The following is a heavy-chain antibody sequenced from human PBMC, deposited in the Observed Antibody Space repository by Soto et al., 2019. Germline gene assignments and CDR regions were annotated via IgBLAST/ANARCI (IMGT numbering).Heavy chain of an antibody. CDR1: GFTFSYYA. J-gene: IGHJ4*02. D-gene: IGHD6-19*01. V-gene: IGHV3-23*01. CDR3: AQVMNSGWYLAY. Sequence: SGGSLRLSCAASGFTFSYYAMSWVRQAPGKGLEWVSAISGSGGTTYYADSVKGRFTISRDNSKNTMYLQVNSLRAEDTAIYYCAQVMNSGWYLAYWGQGTLVTVSS. CDR2: ISGSGGTT.